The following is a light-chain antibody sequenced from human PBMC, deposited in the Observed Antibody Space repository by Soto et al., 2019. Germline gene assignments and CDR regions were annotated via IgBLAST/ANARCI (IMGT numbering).Light chain of an antibody. Sequence: QSAVTQPASVSGSPGQSITISCSGSSGDIGGYNFVSWYQHLPGKAPKLIIFEVRFRPSGVSNRFSGSKSGDTASLTISKLLPEDEADYYCSSYTSTGTLIVFGGGTKLTVL. CDR1: SGDIGGYNF. CDR3: SSYTSTGTLIV. CDR2: EVR. J-gene: IGLJ2*01. V-gene: IGLV2-14*01.